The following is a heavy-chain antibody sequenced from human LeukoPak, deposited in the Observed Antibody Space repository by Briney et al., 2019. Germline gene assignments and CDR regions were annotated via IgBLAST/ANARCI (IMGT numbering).Heavy chain of an antibody. CDR3: ARDIAGGYVGWFDP. CDR2: IYYSGST. Sequence: PSETLSLTCTVSGGPISSGGYYWSWIRQHPGKGLEWIGYIYYSGSTYYNPSLKSRVTISVDTSKNQFSLKLSSVTAADTAVYYCARDIAGGYVGWFDPWGQGTLVTVSS. V-gene: IGHV4-31*03. D-gene: IGHD5-12*01. J-gene: IGHJ5*02. CDR1: GGPISSGGYY.